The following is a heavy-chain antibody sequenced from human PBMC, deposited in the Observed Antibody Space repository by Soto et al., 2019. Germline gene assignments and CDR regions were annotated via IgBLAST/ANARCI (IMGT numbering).Heavy chain of an antibody. CDR2: ISSDGNNQ. Sequence: PGGSLRLSCAASGFTSSSFVIHWVRQAPGKGLEWLAVISSDGNNQYYADSVKGRFTISRDNSKNTLYLQVNSLRAEDTAVYFCAKERGVLDAFDIWGQGTTVTVSS. J-gene: IGHJ3*02. CDR3: AKERGVLDAFDI. D-gene: IGHD3-10*01. CDR1: GFTSSSFV. V-gene: IGHV3-30*18.